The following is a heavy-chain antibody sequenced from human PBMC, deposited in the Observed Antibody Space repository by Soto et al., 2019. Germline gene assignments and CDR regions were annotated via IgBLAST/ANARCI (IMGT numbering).Heavy chain of an antibody. Sequence: ASVKVSCKASGYTFTSYYMHWVRQAPGQGLEWMGIINPSGGSTSYAQKFQGRVTMTRDTSTSTVYMELSSLRSEDTAVYYCARVLGVGATGTAYYYYYGMDVWGQGTTVTVSS. CDR3: ARVLGVGATGTAYYYYYGMDV. D-gene: IGHD1-26*01. CDR2: INPSGGST. V-gene: IGHV1-46*01. CDR1: GYTFTSYY. J-gene: IGHJ6*02.